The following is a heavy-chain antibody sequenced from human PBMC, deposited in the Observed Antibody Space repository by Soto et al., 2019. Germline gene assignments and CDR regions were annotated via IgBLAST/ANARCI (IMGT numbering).Heavy chain of an antibody. J-gene: IGHJ4*02. CDR3: ARGYFVY. CDR2: INHSGST. Sequence: QVQLQQWGAGLLKPSETLSLTCAVYGGSFSGYYWSWIRQPPGKGLEWIGEINHSGSTNYNPSLKRRVPISVDTSKNQFSVKLSSVTAADTAVYYCARGYFVYWGQGTLVTVSS. CDR1: GGSFSGYY. V-gene: IGHV4-34*01.